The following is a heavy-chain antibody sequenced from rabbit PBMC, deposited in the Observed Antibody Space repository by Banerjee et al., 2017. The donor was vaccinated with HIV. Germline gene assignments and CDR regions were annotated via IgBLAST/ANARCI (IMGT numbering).Heavy chain of an antibody. D-gene: IGHD4-1*01. Sequence: QQQLEESGGGLVRPGGSLTLTCKASGLDFGSSYWICWVRQAPGKGLEWIGCIYAGSSGTTYYATWATGRFTISKTSSTTVTLQMTSLTAADTATYFCARDLAGVIGWNFGLWGPGTLVTVS. CDR1: GLDFGSSYW. J-gene: IGHJ4*01. V-gene: IGHV1S45*01. CDR3: ARDLAGVIGWNFGL. CDR2: IYAGSSGTT.